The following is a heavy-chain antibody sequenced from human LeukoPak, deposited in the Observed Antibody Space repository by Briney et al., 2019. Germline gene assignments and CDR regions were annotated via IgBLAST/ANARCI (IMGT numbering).Heavy chain of an antibody. D-gene: IGHD6-6*01. V-gene: IGHV3-30*18. J-gene: IGHJ4*02. CDR2: ISYDGSNK. CDR1: GFTFSSYG. Sequence: GGSLRLSCAASGFTFSSYGMHWVRQAPGKGLEWVAVISYDGSNKYYADSVKGRFTISRDNSKNTLYLQMNSLRAEDTAVYYCAKRERIAARGYYFDYWGQGTLVTVSS. CDR3: AKRERIAARGYYFDY.